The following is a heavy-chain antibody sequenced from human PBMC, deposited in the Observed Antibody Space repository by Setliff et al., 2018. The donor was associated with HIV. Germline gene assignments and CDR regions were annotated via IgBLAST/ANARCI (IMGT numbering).Heavy chain of an antibody. J-gene: IGHJ3*01. Sequence: DTLSLTCTVSGGSIGGYYWSWIRQPPGTGLEWLGCIYSGGSTNYNPSLESRVTISLDTSKNQFSLRLTSVTAADTAVYYCARVRSYGSAYDAFDVWGPGTMVT. CDR2: IYSGGST. V-gene: IGHV4-4*08. CDR3: ARVRSYGSAYDAFDV. CDR1: GGSIGGYY. D-gene: IGHD3-10*01.